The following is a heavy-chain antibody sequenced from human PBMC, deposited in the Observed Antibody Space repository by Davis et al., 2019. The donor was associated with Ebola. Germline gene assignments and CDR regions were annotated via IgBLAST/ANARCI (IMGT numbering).Heavy chain of an antibody. Sequence: AASVKVSCKASGGTFSSYAISWVRQAPGQGLEWMGGIIPIFGTANYAQKFQGRVTITADKSTSTAYMELSSLRSEDTAVYYCARPQLPGYLGDAFDIWGQGTMVTVSS. V-gene: IGHV1-69*06. D-gene: IGHD3-9*01. J-gene: IGHJ3*02. CDR1: GGTFSSYA. CDR3: ARPQLPGYLGDAFDI. CDR2: IIPIFGTA.